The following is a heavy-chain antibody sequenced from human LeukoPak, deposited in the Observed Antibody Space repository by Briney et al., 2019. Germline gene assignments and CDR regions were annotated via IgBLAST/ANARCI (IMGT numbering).Heavy chain of an antibody. CDR3: AREVSGYSYTYYFDY. J-gene: IGHJ4*02. CDR1: GYTFTSYG. Sequence: ASVKVSCKASGYTFTSYGISWVRQAPGQGLEWMGWISAYNGNTNYAQKLQGRVTMTTDTSTSTAYMELRSLRPDDTAVYYCAREVSGYSYTYYFDYWGQGTLVTVSS. CDR2: ISAYNGNT. D-gene: IGHD5-18*01. V-gene: IGHV1-18*01.